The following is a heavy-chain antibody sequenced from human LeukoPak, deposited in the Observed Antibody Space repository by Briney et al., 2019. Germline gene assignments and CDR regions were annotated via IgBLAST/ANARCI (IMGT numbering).Heavy chain of an antibody. CDR3: AKGVFRKWLVEGYYFDY. J-gene: IGHJ4*02. D-gene: IGHD6-19*01. V-gene: IGHV3-7*03. Sequence: GGSLRLSCAASGFTFSNYWMSWVRQAPGKGLEWVANIKQDGSEKNYVAFVKGRFTISRDNAKNSLFLQMNNLRAEDTAVYYCAKGVFRKWLVEGYYFDYWGQGTLVTVSS. CDR1: GFTFSNYW. CDR2: IKQDGSEK.